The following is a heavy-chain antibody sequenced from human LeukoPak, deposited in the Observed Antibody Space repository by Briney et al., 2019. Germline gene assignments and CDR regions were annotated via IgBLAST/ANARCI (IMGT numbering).Heavy chain of an antibody. CDR2: IYHSGST. D-gene: IGHD6-13*01. CDR1: GGSFSGYF. CDR3: ARDAPRQQQTFDY. Sequence: SETLSLTCAVYGGSFSGYFWSWIRQPPGKGLEWIGSIYHSGSTYYNPSLKSRVTISVDTSKNQFSLKLSSVTAADTAVYYCARDAPRQQQTFDYWGQGTLVTVSS. J-gene: IGHJ4*02. V-gene: IGHV4-34*01.